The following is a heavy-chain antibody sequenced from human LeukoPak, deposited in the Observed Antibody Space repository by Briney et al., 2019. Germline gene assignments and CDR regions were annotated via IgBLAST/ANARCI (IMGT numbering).Heavy chain of an antibody. V-gene: IGHV4-4*09. Sequence: SETLSLTCTVSGDSISSYYWSWIRQPPGKGLEWIGYIYTSGSTNYNPSLKSRVTISVDTSKNQFSLKLSSVTAADTAVYYCARLGNYYYDSSGYENWFDPWGQGTLVTVSS. CDR1: GDSISSYY. D-gene: IGHD3-22*01. J-gene: IGHJ5*02. CDR3: ARLGNYYYDSSGYENWFDP. CDR2: IYTSGST.